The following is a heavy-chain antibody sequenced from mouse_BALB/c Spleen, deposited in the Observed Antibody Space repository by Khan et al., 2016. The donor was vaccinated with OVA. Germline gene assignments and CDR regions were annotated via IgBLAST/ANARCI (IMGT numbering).Heavy chain of an antibody. CDR2: VTYSGNT. CDR3: ARSYGSWTMNY. J-gene: IGHJ4*01. D-gene: IGHD1-1*01. Sequence: VQLKESGPSLVKSSQTLSLTCSVTGDSITSGFWNWIRKFPGNKFEYMGYVTYSGNTYYNPSLKSRISITRDTSKSQYYLQLNSVTTEDTATYFCARSYGSWTMNYWGQGTSVTVSS. V-gene: IGHV3-8*02. CDR1: GDSITSGF.